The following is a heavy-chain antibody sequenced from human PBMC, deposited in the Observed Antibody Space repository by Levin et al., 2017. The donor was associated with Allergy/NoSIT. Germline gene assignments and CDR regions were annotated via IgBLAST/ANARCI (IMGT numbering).Heavy chain of an antibody. CDR2: INGDGTST. CDR3: GRGSGVGDY. Sequence: GSLRLSCAASGFTFTDNWMHWVRQAPGKGLVWVSRINGDGTSTNYADSVKGRFTISRDNAKNMLYLQMTSLRVEDTAVYYCGRGSGVGDYRGQGTLVTVSS. CDR1: GFTFTDNW. J-gene: IGHJ4*02. D-gene: IGHD2-15*01. V-gene: IGHV3-74*01.